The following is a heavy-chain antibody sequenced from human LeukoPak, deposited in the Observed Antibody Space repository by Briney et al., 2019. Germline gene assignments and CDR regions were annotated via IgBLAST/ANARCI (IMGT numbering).Heavy chain of an antibody. CDR1: GFTFSNYW. CDR2: IKQDGGEK. CDR3: ARGPVTSMDV. V-gene: IGHV3-7*01. J-gene: IGHJ6*03. Sequence: PGGSLRLSCAASGFTFSNYWMNWVRQAPGKGLEWVANIKQDGGEKSYVDSVKGRFTISRDNAKNSLYLQMNSLRAEDTAVYYCARGPVTSMDVWGKGTTVTVSS. D-gene: IGHD2-2*01.